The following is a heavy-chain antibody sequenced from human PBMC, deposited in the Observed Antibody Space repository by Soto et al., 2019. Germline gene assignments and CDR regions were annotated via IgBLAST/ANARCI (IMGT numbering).Heavy chain of an antibody. D-gene: IGHD2-21*02. CDR3: ARASIRGDAYYYYYGMDV. Sequence: GASVKVSCKASGGTFSSYAISWVRQAPGQGLEWMGGIIPIFGTANYAQKFQGRVTITADESTSTAYMELSSLRSEDTAVYYCARASIRGDAYYYYYGMDVWGQGTTVTVSS. V-gene: IGHV1-69*13. CDR2: IIPIFGTA. J-gene: IGHJ6*02. CDR1: GGTFSSYA.